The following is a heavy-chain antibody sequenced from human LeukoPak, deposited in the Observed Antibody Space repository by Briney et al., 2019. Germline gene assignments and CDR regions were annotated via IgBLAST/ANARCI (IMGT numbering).Heavy chain of an antibody. CDR3: ARDPYSSGWYDY. V-gene: IGHV3-53*01. CDR1: GFTFNNYA. J-gene: IGHJ4*02. CDR2: IYSGGST. D-gene: IGHD6-19*01. Sequence: GGSLRLSCAASGFTFNNYAMSWVRQAPGKGLEWVSVIYSGGSTYYADSVKGRFTISRDNSKNTLYLQMNSLRAEDTAVYYCARDPYSSGWYDYWGQGTLVTVSS.